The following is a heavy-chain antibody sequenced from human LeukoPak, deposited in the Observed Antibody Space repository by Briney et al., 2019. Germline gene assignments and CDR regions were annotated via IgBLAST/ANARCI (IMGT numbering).Heavy chain of an antibody. V-gene: IGHV1-8*01. Sequence: ASVKVSCKASGYSFSSNDINWVRQATGQGLEWMGWMNPNSGNTGHAQKFQGRVTMTKNTPISTAYMELSSLRSEDTAVYYCARDQSRGYGFDYWGQGTLVTVSS. D-gene: IGHD5-12*01. CDR3: ARDQSRGYGFDY. J-gene: IGHJ4*02. CDR2: MNPNSGNT. CDR1: GYSFSSND.